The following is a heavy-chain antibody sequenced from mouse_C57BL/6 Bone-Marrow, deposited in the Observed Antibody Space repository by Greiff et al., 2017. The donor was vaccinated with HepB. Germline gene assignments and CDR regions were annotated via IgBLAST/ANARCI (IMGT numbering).Heavy chain of an antibody. CDR1: GFNIKDDY. CDR2: IDPENGDT. D-gene: IGHD3-2*02. V-gene: IGHV14-4*01. J-gene: IGHJ2*01. CDR3: TTARQLRLRSHDY. Sequence: EVQLQQSGAELVRPGASVKLSCTASGFNIKDDYMHWVKQRPEQGLEWIGWIDPENGDTEYASKFQGKATITADTSSNTAYLKLSSLTSEDTAVFDSTTARQLRLRSHDYRGQDTTLTVSS.